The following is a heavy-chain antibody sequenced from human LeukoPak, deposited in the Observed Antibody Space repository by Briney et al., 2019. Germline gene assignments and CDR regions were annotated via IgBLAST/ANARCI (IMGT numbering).Heavy chain of an antibody. CDR1: GFTFSNYA. D-gene: IGHD3-10*01. Sequence: GRSLRLSCAASGFTFSNYAMHWVRQAPGKGLEWVAVISYDGTSKYYADSVKGRFTISRDNAKNSLYLQMNSLRDEDTAVYYCARGKGSGTSFDIWGQGTMVTVSS. V-gene: IGHV3-30-3*01. CDR2: ISYDGTSK. J-gene: IGHJ3*02. CDR3: ARGKGSGTSFDI.